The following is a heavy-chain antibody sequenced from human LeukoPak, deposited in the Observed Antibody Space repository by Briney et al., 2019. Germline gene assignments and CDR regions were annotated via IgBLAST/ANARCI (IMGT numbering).Heavy chain of an antibody. V-gene: IGHV3-21*01. CDR1: GFTFSTYS. J-gene: IGHJ4*02. CDR2: ISSGSSYI. D-gene: IGHD4-17*01. Sequence: GGSLRLSCAASGFTFSTYSMNWVRQAPGKGLEWVSPISSGSSYIYYADSVKGRFTISRDNAKNSLYLQMNSLRAEDTAVYYCATTSYGDYSNDYWGQGTLVTVSS. CDR3: ATTSYGDYSNDY.